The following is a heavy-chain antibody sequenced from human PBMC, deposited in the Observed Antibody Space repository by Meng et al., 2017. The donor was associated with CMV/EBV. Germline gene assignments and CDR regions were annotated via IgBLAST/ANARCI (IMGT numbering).Heavy chain of an antibody. V-gene: IGHV4-34*01. CDR2: INHSGST. Sequence: SQTLSLTCAVYGGSFSGYYWSWIRQPPGKGLEWIGEINHSGSTNYNPSLKSRVTISVDTSKNQFSLKLSSVTAADTAVYYCASARAASYRYYYYYGMDVWGQGTTVTVSS. CDR3: ASARAASYRYYYYYGMDV. J-gene: IGHJ6*02. CDR1: GGSFSGYY. D-gene: IGHD3-16*02.